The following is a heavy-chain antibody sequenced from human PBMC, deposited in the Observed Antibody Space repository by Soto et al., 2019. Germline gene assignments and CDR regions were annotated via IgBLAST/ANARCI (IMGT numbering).Heavy chain of an antibody. CDR2: IYPGGNT. CDR1: GGSISTGHYP. V-gene: IGHV4-30-2*01. D-gene: IGHD2-21*01. CDR3: ARLVGVEISP. Sequence: SETLSLTCTVSGGSISTGHYPWTWIRQPPGKGLEWIGYIYPGGNTYYSPSLKSRVTIALDTSKSLVSLRLNSVTAADTAVYYCARLVGVEISPWGQGTVATVSS. J-gene: IGHJ4*02.